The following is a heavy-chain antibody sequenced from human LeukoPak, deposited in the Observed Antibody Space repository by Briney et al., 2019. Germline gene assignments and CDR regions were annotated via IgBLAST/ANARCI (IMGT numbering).Heavy chain of an antibody. J-gene: IGHJ6*02. D-gene: IGHD2-2*01. CDR1: GFTFSSYS. CDR3: ARGGAYCSSTSCYDYGMDV. V-gene: IGHV3-48*04. CDR2: ISSSSSTI. Sequence: GGSLRLSCAASGFTFSSYSMNWVRQAPGKGLEWVSYISSSSSTIYYADSVKGRFTISRDNAKNSLYLQMNSLRAEDTAVYYCARGGAYCSSTSCYDYGMDVWGQGTTVTVSS.